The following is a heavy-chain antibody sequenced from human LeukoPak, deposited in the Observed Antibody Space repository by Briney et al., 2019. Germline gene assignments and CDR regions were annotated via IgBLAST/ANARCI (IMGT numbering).Heavy chain of an antibody. Sequence: SETLSLTCTVSGGSISSGGYYWSWIRQPPGKGLEWIGSIYYSGSTYYNPSLKSRVTISVDTSKNQFSLKLSSVTAADTAVYYCARQPGGYSYITINWFDPWGQGTLVTVSS. CDR1: GGSISSGGYY. CDR3: ARQPGGYSYITINWFDP. D-gene: IGHD5-18*01. V-gene: IGHV4-39*01. CDR2: IYYSGST. J-gene: IGHJ5*02.